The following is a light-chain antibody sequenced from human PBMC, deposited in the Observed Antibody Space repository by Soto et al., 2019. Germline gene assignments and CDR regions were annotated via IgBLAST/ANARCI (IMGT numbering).Light chain of an antibody. CDR1: QSVGSNY. Sequence: EIVLTQSPGTLSLSPGETVTLSCRASQSVGSNYLAWYQQIPGQAPRLLIYGASSRPVVIPDRFSGSGSGTDFTLTISRLEPEDFAVYYCQQYANSPRTFGQGTRVEIK. J-gene: IGKJ1*01. V-gene: IGKV3-20*01. CDR2: GAS. CDR3: QQYANSPRT.